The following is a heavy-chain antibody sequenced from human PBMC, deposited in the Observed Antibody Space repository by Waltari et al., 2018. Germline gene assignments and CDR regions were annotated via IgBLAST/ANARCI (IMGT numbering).Heavy chain of an antibody. Sequence: QVQLQESGPGLVKPSETLSLTCTVSGGSISSYYWSWIRQPPGKGLEWIGYIYYSGSTNSNPSPQSRVTISVDTSKNQFSLKLSSVTAADTAVYYCASYDSSGYYLDYWGQGTLVTVSS. J-gene: IGHJ4*02. CDR3: ASYDSSGYYLDY. D-gene: IGHD3-22*01. V-gene: IGHV4-59*01. CDR1: GGSISSYY. CDR2: IYYSGST.